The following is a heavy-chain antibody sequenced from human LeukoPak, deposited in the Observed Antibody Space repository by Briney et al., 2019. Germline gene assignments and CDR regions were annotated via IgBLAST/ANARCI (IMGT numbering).Heavy chain of an antibody. J-gene: IGHJ4*02. D-gene: IGHD6-13*01. CDR1: GFTFSSYW. CDR2: INSDGSST. CDR3: ARVSSSRDGYFDY. Sequence: GGSLRLSCAASGFTFSSYWMHWVRQAPGKGLVWVSRINSDGSSTSYADSVKGRFTISRDNAKNTLYLQMNSLRAEDTAAYYCARVSSSRDGYFDYWGQGTLVTVSS. V-gene: IGHV3-74*01.